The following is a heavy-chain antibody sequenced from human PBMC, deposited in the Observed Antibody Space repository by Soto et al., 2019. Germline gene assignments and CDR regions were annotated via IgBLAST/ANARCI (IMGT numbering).Heavy chain of an antibody. Sequence: SETLSLTCTVSGCSITSNSYYWGWIRQPPGKGLEWIGSIYYSGSTYYNPSLKSRVTISVDTTKNQFSLKLSSVTAADTAVYYCACIFSGGYGYGFYYYGMDVWGQGTTVT. CDR3: ACIFSGGYGYGFYYYGMDV. CDR2: IYYSGST. J-gene: IGHJ6*02. V-gene: IGHV4-39*01. CDR1: GCSITSNSYY. D-gene: IGHD5-18*01.